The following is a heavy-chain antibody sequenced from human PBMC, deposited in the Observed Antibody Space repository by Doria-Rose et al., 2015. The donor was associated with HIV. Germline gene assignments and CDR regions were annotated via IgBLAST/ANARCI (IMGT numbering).Heavy chain of an antibody. CDR2: IFSDDER. V-gene: IGHV2-26*01. CDR3: ARIKSSRWYHKYYFDF. Sequence: QVTLKESGPVLVKPTETLTLTCTVSGVSLSSPGVGVSWIRQPPGKALEWLANIFSDDERSYIPSLKSRLTISRGTSKSQVVLTMTDMDPVDTATYYCARIKSSRWYHKYYFDFWGQGTLVIVSA. D-gene: IGHD6-13*01. CDR1: GVSLSSPGVG. J-gene: IGHJ4*02.